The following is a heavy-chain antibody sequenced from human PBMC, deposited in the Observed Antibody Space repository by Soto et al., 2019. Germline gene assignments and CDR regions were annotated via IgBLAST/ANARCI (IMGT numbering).Heavy chain of an antibody. Sequence: QVPLVESGGGVVQPGRSLRLSCAASGFTFSSYAMHWVRQAPGKGLEWVAVISYDGSNKYYADSVKGRFTISRDNSKDTLYLQMNSLRAEDTAVYYCAREGVIFGDAFDIWGQGTMVTVSS. CDR2: ISYDGSNK. D-gene: IGHD3-10*01. V-gene: IGHV3-30-3*01. CDR3: AREGVIFGDAFDI. J-gene: IGHJ3*02. CDR1: GFTFSSYA.